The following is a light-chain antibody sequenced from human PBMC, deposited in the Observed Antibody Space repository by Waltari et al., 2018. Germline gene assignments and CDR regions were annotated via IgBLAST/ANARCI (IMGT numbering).Light chain of an antibody. Sequence: QPVLTQPPSVSGAPGQRVTISCTESSSNIGAHYDVHWYRQLPGTAPKLLIYGNKDRPSVVPDRFTGASSGTPSLLVITGLQADDAAEYYRQSYDSGLSSWVFGGWTKLTVL. CDR1: SSNIGAHYD. CDR2: GNK. V-gene: IGLV1-40*01. CDR3: QSYDSGLSSWV. J-gene: IGLJ3*02.